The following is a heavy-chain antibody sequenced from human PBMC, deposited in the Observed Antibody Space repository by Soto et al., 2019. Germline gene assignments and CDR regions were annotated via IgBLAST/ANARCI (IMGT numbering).Heavy chain of an antibody. CDR3: ARADGYSRGLHY. D-gene: IGHD1-26*01. V-gene: IGHV3-7*01. CDR1: GFTFSNYW. J-gene: IGHJ4*02. Sequence: EVQLVESGGGLVQPGGSLRLSCTASGFTFSNYWMNWVRQAPEKGLEWVANIKQDGGEKFYVDSVEGRFTISRDNAENSLYLQMNGLRAEDTAVYFCARADGYSRGLHYWGQGTLVTDSS. CDR2: IKQDGGEK.